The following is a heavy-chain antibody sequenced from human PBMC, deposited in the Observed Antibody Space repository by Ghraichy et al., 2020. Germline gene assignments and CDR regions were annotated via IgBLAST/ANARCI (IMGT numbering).Heavy chain of an antibody. CDR2: ISAYNGNT. V-gene: IGHV1-18*01. Sequence: ASVKVSCRASGYTFSNYGITWVRQAPGQGLEWMGWISAYNGNTKYAQKFQGRVTVTTDTSTSTAYMEVKSLRSDDTAVYYCARKGVVSVMRFDYRNSMDVWGQGTTVTVSS. CDR3: ARKGVVSVMRFDYRNSMDV. J-gene: IGHJ6*02. CDR1: GYTFSNYG. D-gene: IGHD2-21*02.